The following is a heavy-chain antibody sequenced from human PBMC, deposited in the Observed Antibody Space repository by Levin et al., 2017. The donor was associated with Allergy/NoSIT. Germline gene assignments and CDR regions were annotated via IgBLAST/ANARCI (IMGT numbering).Heavy chain of an antibody. V-gene: IGHV4-34*01. J-gene: IGHJ5*02. CDR1: GGSFSGYY. D-gene: IGHD3-22*01. CDR3: ARGSGDSSEGWFDP. CDR2: INHSGST. Sequence: PGGSLRLSCAVYGGSFSGYYWSWIRQPPGKGLEWIGEINHSGSTNYNPSLKSRVTISVDTSKNQFSLKLSSVTAADTAVYYCARGSGDSSEGWFDPWGQGTLVTVSS.